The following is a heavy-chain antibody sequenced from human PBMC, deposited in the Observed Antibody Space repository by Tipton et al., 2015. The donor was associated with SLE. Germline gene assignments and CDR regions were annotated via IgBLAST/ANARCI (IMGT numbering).Heavy chain of an antibody. CDR2: ISGSGGST. Sequence: GSLRLSCAASGFTFSSYAMSWVRQAPGKGLEWVSAISGSGGSTYYADSVKGRFTISRDNSKNTLYLQMNSLRAEDTAVYYCARDLKWELKASRYMDVWGKGTTVTVSS. CDR1: GFTFSSYA. CDR3: ARDLKWELKASRYMDV. J-gene: IGHJ6*03. D-gene: IGHD1-26*01. V-gene: IGHV3-23*01.